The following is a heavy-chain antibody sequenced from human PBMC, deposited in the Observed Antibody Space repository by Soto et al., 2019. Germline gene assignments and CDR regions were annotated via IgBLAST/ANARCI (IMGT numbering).Heavy chain of an antibody. Sequence: QVQLQESGPGLVKPSQTLSLTCTVSGGSISSGGYYWSGIRQHPGRGLEWIGYIYYSGSTYYTPSLKSRVILSVDTSKNQFTLKLCSVTAGDTAVYYWAREGGDSGYEPDFDYWCQGTLVTVSS. CDR1: GGSISSGGYY. J-gene: IGHJ4*02. CDR3: AREGGDSGYEPDFDY. V-gene: IGHV4-31*03. D-gene: IGHD5-12*01. CDR2: IYYSGST.